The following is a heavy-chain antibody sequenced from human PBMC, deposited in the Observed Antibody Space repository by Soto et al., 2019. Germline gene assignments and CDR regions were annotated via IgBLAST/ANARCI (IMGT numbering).Heavy chain of an antibody. Sequence: ASVKVSCKASGYTFTGYYMHWVRQAPGQGLEWMGWINPNSGGTNYAQKFQGRVTMTRDTSISTAYMELSRLRSDDTAVYYCASAGSDEGFGEFDGPNYYYYGMDVWGQGTTVTVSS. J-gene: IGHJ6*02. CDR2: INPNSGGT. CDR1: GYTFTGYY. D-gene: IGHD3-10*01. CDR3: ASAGSDEGFGEFDGPNYYYYGMDV. V-gene: IGHV1-2*02.